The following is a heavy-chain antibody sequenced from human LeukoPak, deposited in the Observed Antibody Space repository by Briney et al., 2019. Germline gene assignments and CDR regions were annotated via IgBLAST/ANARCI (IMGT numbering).Heavy chain of an antibody. J-gene: IGHJ6*03. CDR3: ARDFRYYYDSSGYIYYYYYYYMDV. D-gene: IGHD3-22*01. CDR2: ISGSGSTI. V-gene: IGHV3-11*01. Sequence: GGSLRLSCAASGFTFSDYYMSWIRQAPGKGLEWVSYISGSGSTIYYADSVKGRFTISRDNAKNSLYLQMNSLRAEDTAVYYCARDFRYYYDSSGYIYYYYYYYMDVWGKGTTVTVSS. CDR1: GFTFSDYY.